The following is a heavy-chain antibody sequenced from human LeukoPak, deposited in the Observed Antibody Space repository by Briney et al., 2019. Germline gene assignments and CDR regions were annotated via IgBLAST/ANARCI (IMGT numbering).Heavy chain of an antibody. V-gene: IGHV1-8*01. CDR1: GYTFTSYD. Sequence: ASVKVSCKASGYTFTSYDINWVRQATGQGLEWMGWMNPNSGNTGYAQKFQGRVTMTRNTSISTAYMELSRLRSDDTAVYYCAGDPEYYYDSSGYPEYFQHWGQGTLVTVSS. CDR2: MNPNSGNT. J-gene: IGHJ1*01. CDR3: AGDPEYYYDSSGYPEYFQH. D-gene: IGHD3-22*01.